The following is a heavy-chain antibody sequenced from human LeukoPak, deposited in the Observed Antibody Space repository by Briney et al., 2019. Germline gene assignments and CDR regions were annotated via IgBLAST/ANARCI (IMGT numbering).Heavy chain of an antibody. D-gene: IGHD2-15*01. V-gene: IGHV4-30-4*01. Sequence: SQTLSLTCTVSGGSISSGDYYWSWIRQPPGKGLEWIGYIYYCGSTYYNPSLKSRVTISVDTSKNQFSLKLSSVTAADTAVYYCARDGNCSGGSCYSLGWFDPWGQGTLVTVSS. CDR1: GGSISSGDYY. CDR2: IYYCGST. CDR3: ARDGNCSGGSCYSLGWFDP. J-gene: IGHJ5*02.